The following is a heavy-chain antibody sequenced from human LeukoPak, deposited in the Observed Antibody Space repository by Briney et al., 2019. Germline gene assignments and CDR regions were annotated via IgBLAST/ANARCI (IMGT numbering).Heavy chain of an antibody. CDR1: GGSISTKYW. Sequence: SETLSLTCAVSGGSISTKYWWSWIRQPPGKGLEWIGDIYHSGTTNYNPSLKSRLTISVDQSKNQFSLRLTSVTAADTAVYYCARISGDYSYLPFDHWGQGAPVAVSP. J-gene: IGHJ4*02. CDR3: ARISGDYSYLPFDH. CDR2: IYHSGTT. V-gene: IGHV4-4*02. D-gene: IGHD4-11*01.